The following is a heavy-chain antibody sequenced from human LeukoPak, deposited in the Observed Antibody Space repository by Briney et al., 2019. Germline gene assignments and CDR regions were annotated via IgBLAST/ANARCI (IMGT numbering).Heavy chain of an antibody. CDR1: GYTFITYG. Sequence: GASVTVPCNASGYTFITYGINWARQAPGQGPEWMGWISPYDGSTNFAQNLQGRVTMTTDTITSTASMELRSLRVEDTALYYCARDKAPIYTYGLGHWGQGTLVTVSS. CDR3: ARDKAPIYTYGLGH. V-gene: IGHV1-18*01. CDR2: ISPYDGST. D-gene: IGHD5-18*01. J-gene: IGHJ4*02.